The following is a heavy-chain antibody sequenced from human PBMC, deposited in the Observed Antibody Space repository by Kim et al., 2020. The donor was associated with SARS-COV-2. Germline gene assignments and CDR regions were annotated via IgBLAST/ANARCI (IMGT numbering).Heavy chain of an antibody. J-gene: IGHJ6*02. CDR2: IRSSSSYI. Sequence: GGSLRLSCAASGFTFSSYSMNWVRQAPGKGLEWVSSIRSSSSYIYYADSVKGRFTISRDNAKNSLYLQMNSLRAEDTAVYYCARTLELQGDKYYYYGMDVWGQGTTVTVSS. V-gene: IGHV3-21*01. CDR3: ARTLELQGDKYYYYGMDV. D-gene: IGHD1-7*01. CDR1: GFTFSSYS.